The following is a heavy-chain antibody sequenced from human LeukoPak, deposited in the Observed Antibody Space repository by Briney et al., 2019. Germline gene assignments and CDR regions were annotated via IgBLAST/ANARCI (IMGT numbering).Heavy chain of an antibody. D-gene: IGHD5-12*01. CDR3: ARARGEVATDY. CDR2: IYHSENT. J-gene: IGHJ4*02. V-gene: IGHV4-34*01. Sequence: SETLSLTCAVYGGSFSGHYWSWIRQPPGKGLEWIGEIYHSENTNYNPSLKSRVTLSVDTSKNQFSLKLSSVTAADTAVYYCARARGEVATDYWGQGTLVTVSS. CDR1: GGSFSGHY.